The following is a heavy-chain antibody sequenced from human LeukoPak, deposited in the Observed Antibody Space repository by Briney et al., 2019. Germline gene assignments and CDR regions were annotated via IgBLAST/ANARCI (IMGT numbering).Heavy chain of an antibody. CDR3: ARRLVYSGSRSLGY. Sequence: ASVKVSCKASGYTFTGYYMHWVRQAPGQGLEWMGWINPNSGGTNYAQKFQGRVTMTRNTSISTAYMELSSLRSEDTAVYYCARRLVYSGSRSLGYWGQGTLVTVSS. D-gene: IGHD1-26*01. CDR2: INPNSGGT. J-gene: IGHJ4*02. V-gene: IGHV1-2*02. CDR1: GYTFTGYY.